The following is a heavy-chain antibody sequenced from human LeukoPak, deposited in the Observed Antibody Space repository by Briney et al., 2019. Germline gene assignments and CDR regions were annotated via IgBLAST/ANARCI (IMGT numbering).Heavy chain of an antibody. Sequence: ASVKVSCKASGYTFISYGITWVRQAPGQGLEWMGWISAYNGNTNYAQKLQGRVTMTTDTSTSTAYMELRSLRSDDTAVYYCARAHVIWSLDYWGQGTLVTVSS. J-gene: IGHJ4*02. CDR3: ARAHVIWSLDY. V-gene: IGHV1-18*01. CDR2: ISAYNGNT. D-gene: IGHD1-26*01. CDR1: GYTFISYG.